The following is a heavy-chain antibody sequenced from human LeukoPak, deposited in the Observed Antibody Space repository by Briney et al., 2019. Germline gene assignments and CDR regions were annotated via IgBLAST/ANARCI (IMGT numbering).Heavy chain of an antibody. CDR1: GYAFTTYG. CDR2: ISAYNDNT. V-gene: IGHV1-18*01. CDR3: ARDFRDRQFDY. Sequence: ASVKVSGKASGYAFTTYGISLVRQAPGQGLEWMGWISAYNDNTNYAQKLQGRVTMTTDTSTSTAYMELRSLRSDDTAVYYCARDFRDRQFDYWGQGTLVTVSS. J-gene: IGHJ4*02.